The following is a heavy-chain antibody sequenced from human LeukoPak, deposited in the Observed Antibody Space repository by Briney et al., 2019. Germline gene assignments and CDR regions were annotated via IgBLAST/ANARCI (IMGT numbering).Heavy chain of an antibody. CDR1: GFTFSSYA. Sequence: GGSLRLSCAASGFTFSSYAMNWVRQTPGKGPEWVSAISGSGDTAYYADSVKGRFTISRDNSKNTLYLQMNSLRAEDTAVYYCAKDPGGFVVTPIRNFQNWGQGALVTVSS. V-gene: IGHV3-23*01. D-gene: IGHD2-15*01. J-gene: IGHJ1*01. CDR2: ISGSGDTA. CDR3: AKDPGGFVVTPIRNFQN.